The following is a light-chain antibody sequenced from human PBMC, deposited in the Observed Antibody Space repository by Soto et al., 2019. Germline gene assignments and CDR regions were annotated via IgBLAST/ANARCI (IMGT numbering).Light chain of an antibody. V-gene: IGLV1-47*01. CDR2: RNN. CDR1: SFNIGSNY. Sequence: QSVLTQPPSASGTPGQRVTISCSGRSFNIGSNYVYWYQQLPGTAPKLLIYRNNQRPSGVPDRFSGSKSGTSASLAISGLRSEDEADYYCAAWDDSLSAYVFGTGTKVTVL. CDR3: AAWDDSLSAYV. J-gene: IGLJ1*01.